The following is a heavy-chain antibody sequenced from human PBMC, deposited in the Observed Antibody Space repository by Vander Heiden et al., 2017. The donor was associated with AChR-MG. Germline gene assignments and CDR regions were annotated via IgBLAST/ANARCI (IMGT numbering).Heavy chain of an antibody. Sequence: QVQLHESGPGPVKPSEALSLTCTAPGVSSSGYYCSRLRQPPGRELELIVYIYYSGSTNYSPSPKSQVTISVDTSKGQFSLKLSSVSAADTAVYYCAGGGLGADYFDYWCQGTLVTVSS. CDR1: GVSSSGYY. D-gene: IGHD3-16*01. CDR2: IYYSGST. J-gene: IGHJ4*02. CDR3: AGGGLGADYFDY. V-gene: IGHV4-59*01.